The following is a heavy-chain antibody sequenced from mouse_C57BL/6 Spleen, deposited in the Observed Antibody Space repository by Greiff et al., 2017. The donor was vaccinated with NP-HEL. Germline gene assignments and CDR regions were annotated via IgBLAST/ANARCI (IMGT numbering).Heavy chain of an antibody. V-gene: IGHV1-69*01. CDR3: ARSGVTTVVATDY. CDR1: GYTFTSYW. J-gene: IGHJ2*01. Sequence: VQLQQPGAELVMPGASVKLSCKASGYTFTSYWMHWVKQRPGQGLEWIGEIDPSDSYTNYNQKFKGKSTLTVDKSSSTAYMQLSSLTAEDSAVYYSARSGVTTVVATDYWGKGTTLTVSS. CDR2: IDPSDSYT. D-gene: IGHD1-1*01.